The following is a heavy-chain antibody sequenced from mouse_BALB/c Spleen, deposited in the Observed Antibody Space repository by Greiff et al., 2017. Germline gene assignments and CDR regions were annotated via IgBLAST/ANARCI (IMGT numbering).Heavy chain of an antibody. D-gene: IGHD2-14*01. V-gene: IGHV1-9*01. J-gene: IGHJ3*01. CDR2: ILPGSGST. Sequence: VQLQQSGAELMKPGASVKISCKATGYTFSSYWIEWVKQRPGHGLEWIGEILPGSGSTNYNEKFKGKATFTADTSSNTAYMQLSSLTSEDSAVYYCARRGAYYRYDVAYWGQGTLVTVSA. CDR3: ARRGAYYRYDVAY. CDR1: GYTFSSYW.